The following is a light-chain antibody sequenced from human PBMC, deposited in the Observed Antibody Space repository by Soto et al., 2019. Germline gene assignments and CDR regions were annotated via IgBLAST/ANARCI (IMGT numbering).Light chain of an antibody. J-gene: IGKJ2*01. V-gene: IGKV3-11*01. CDR2: DAS. CDR1: QSVSSY. Sequence: EIVLTQSPATLSLSPGERATLSCRASQSVSSYLAWYQQKPGQAPRLLIYDASNRATGIPPRFSGSGSGTEFSLTISALEPEDFAVYYCQQSSNWPPYPLGQGPKLEIK. CDR3: QQSSNWPPYP.